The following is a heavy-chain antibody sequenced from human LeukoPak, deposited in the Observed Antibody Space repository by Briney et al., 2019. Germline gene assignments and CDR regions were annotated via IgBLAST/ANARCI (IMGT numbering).Heavy chain of an antibody. CDR1: GDSISSGGFY. J-gene: IGHJ3*02. CDR2: IFNTGDI. CDR3: ARGGDYDDLTGYYLSSFNI. V-gene: IGHV4-31*03. Sequence: SETLSLTCTVSGDSISSGGFYWNWIRQHPERGLEYIGYIFNTGDIYYNPSLKSRLTLSVDTSKNQFSLKLTSMTAADTAVYYCARGGDYDDLTGYYLSSFNIWGQGTMVTVSS. D-gene: IGHD3-9*01.